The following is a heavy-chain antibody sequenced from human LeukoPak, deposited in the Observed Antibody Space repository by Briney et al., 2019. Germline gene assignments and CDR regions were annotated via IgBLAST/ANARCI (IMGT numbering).Heavy chain of an antibody. V-gene: IGHV3-30-3*01. CDR1: GFTFSSYA. CDR2: ISYDGSNK. Sequence: GGSLRLSCAASGFTFSSYAMHWVRQAPGKGLEWVAVISYDGSNKYYADSVKGRFTISRDNSKNTLYLQMNSLRAEDTAVYYCARPGGYQLPSYYYYYMDVWGKGTTVTVSS. D-gene: IGHD2-2*01. CDR3: ARPGGYQLPSYYYYYMDV. J-gene: IGHJ6*03.